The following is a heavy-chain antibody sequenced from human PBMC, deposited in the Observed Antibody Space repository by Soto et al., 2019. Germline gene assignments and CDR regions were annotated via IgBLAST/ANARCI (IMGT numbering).Heavy chain of an antibody. J-gene: IGHJ4*02. CDR2: INGGNDKT. V-gene: IGHV1-3*01. D-gene: IGHD3-22*01. CDR1: GYNFTMYA. CDR3: ARVGYFDSDGFQRPYEY. Sequence: ASVKVSCKASGYNFTMYAIYWVRQAPRQRLEWLGWINGGNDKTGYSQRFQGRLTITEKTSATTAFMELSSLGSEDTAVYYCARVGYFDSDGFQRPYEYWGQGTPVTVSS.